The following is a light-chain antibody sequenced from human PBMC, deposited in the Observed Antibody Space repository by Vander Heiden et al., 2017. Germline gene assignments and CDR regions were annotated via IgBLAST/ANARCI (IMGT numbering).Light chain of an antibody. CDR3: GAWDSSLNAVV. CDR2: DNN. CDR1: SNIGTNY. J-gene: IGLJ3*02. V-gene: IGLV1-51*01. Sequence: SNIGTNYVAWYQHLPGTAPKLLIYDNNRRPSGIPDRLSASKSGTSATLGITGVQTGDEADYYCGAWDSSLNAVVFAGGTKLTVL.